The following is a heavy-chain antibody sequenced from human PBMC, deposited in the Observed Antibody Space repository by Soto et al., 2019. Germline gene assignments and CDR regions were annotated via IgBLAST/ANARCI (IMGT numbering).Heavy chain of an antibody. V-gene: IGHV4-59*01. Sequence: QVQLQESGPGLVKPSETLSLTCTVSGGSISSSYWSWIRLPPGKGLEWIGYMYDSRSTNYNPSLMSRVTITVAPSKKQFSLQLSSVTAADTAVYYCARGSGNYYYYGLDVWCQGTTVTVSS. CDR1: GGSISSSY. CDR3: ARGSGNYYYYGLDV. CDR2: MYDSRST. D-gene: IGHD1-26*01. J-gene: IGHJ6*02.